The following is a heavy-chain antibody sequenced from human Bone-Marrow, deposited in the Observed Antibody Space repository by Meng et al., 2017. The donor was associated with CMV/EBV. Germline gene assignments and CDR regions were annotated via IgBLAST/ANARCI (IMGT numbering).Heavy chain of an antibody. CDR3: AKDPHRGTYYPDAFDI. CDR1: GFTFSDYY. V-gene: IGHV3-11*01. J-gene: IGHJ3*02. CDR2: ISSSGSTL. Sequence: GESLKISCAASGFTFSDYYMSWIRQAPGEGLEWVSYISSSGSTLYYADSVKGRFTISRDNAKNSLYLQMNSLRAEDTAVYYCAKDPHRGTYYPDAFDIWGQGTMVTVSS. D-gene: IGHD1-26*01.